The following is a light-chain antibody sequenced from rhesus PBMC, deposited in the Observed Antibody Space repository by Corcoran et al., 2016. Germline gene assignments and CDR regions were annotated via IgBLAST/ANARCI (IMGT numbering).Light chain of an antibody. V-gene: IGKV1-28*03. CDR2: AAS. CDR3: KQHNSHPFT. J-gene: IGKJ3*01. Sequence: DIQMTQSPSSLSASVGDTVTITCRASHGISSYLNWFQQKPGKAPKLLIYAASSLQSGVPSRFRGSGAGTDFTLTISSLQPEDFAAYYCKQHNSHPFTFGPGTKLDIK. CDR1: HGISSY.